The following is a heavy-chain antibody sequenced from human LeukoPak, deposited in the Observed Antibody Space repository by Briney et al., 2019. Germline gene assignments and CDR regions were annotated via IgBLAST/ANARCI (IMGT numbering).Heavy chain of an antibody. Sequence: SETLSLTCTVSGGSTNSSSYYWGWIRQPPGKGLEWIGSIYYSGSTYYNPSLRSRVTISVDTSKNQFSLKLSSVTAADTAVYYCARQDDAGTLDYWGQGTLVTVSS. J-gene: IGHJ4*02. D-gene: IGHD6-13*01. CDR3: ARQDDAGTLDY. CDR2: IYYSGST. V-gene: IGHV4-39*01. CDR1: GGSTNSSSYY.